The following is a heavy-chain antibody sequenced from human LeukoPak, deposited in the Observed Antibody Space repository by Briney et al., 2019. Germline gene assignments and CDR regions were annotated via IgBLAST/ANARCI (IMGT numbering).Heavy chain of an antibody. J-gene: IGHJ4*02. CDR3: ARATGILRYFDWLLPLGY. CDR2: ISSSGSTI. CDR1: GFTFSSYE. D-gene: IGHD3-9*01. V-gene: IGHV3-48*03. Sequence: GGSLRLSCAASGFTFSSYEMNWVRQAPGKGLEWVSYISSSGSTIYYADSVKGRFTISRDNAKNSLYLQMNGLRAEDTAVYYCARATGILRYFDWLLPLGYWGQGTLVTVSS.